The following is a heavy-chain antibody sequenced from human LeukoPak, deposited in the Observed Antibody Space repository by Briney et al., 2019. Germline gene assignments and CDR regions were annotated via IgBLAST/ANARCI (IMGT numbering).Heavy chain of an antibody. CDR1: GLNFNDND. D-gene: IGHD3-10*01. CDR2: IWDDGSNK. Sequence: GGSLRLSCAASGLNFNDNDMDWVRQAPGKGLEWVAVIWDDGSNKYYAESMKGRFTISRDISKNMLYLQMNSLRVEDTAVYYCAKERGGQDWDFDLWGRGTLVTASS. J-gene: IGHJ2*01. CDR3: AKERGGQDWDFDL. V-gene: IGHV3-33*06.